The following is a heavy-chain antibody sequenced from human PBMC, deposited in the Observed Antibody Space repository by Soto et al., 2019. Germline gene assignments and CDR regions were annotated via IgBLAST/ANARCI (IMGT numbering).Heavy chain of an antibody. D-gene: IGHD3-22*01. V-gene: IGHV1-69*02. CDR2: IIPILGIA. CDR3: ASSSSGYEGDYYYGMDV. CDR1: GGTFSSYT. J-gene: IGHJ6*02. Sequence: GASVKVSCKASGGTFSSYTISWVRQAPGQGLEWMGRIIPILGIANYAQKFQGRVTITADKSTSTAYMELSSLRSEDTAVCYCASSSSGYEGDYYYGMDVWGQGTTVTVSS.